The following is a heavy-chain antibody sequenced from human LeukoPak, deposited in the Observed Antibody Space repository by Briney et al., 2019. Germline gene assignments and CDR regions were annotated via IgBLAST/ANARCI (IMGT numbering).Heavy chain of an antibody. CDR1: GGSFSGYY. CDR2: INHSGST. J-gene: IGHJ5*02. V-gene: IGHV4-34*01. CDR3: ARGVGAARPRDWFDP. D-gene: IGHD6-6*01. Sequence: SETLSLTCAVYGGSFSGYYWSWIRQPPGKGLEWIGEINHSGSTNYNPSLKSRVTISVDTSKNQFSLKLSSVTAADTAVYYCARGVGAARPRDWFDPGAREPWSPSPQ.